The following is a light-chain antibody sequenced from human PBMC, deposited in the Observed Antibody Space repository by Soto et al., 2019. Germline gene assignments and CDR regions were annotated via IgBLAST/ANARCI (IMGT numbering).Light chain of an antibody. V-gene: IGKV1-39*01. CDR2: ASY. J-gene: IGKJ2*01. CDR3: QHSYITPRYT. CDR1: QSISSH. Sequence: DIQITQSPSSLSASVGDRVTITCRASQSISSHLNWYQHKPGRPPRLLHFASYILEGGVPSRFSGSGSDTYFPLTIDSLQPEDVATYYCQHSYITPRYTFGQGTKVEI.